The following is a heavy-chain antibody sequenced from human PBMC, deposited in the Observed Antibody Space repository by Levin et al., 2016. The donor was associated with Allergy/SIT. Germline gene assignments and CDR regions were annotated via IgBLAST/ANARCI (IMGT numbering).Heavy chain of an antibody. Sequence: SETLSLTCTVSGGSISSSSYYWGWIRQPPGKGLEWIGSIYYSGSTYYNPSLKSRVTISVDTSKNQFSLKLSSVTAADTAVYYCARHILSTGIAAAADNYYYYYYYMDVWGKGTTVTVSS. J-gene: IGHJ6*03. V-gene: IGHV4-39*01. CDR3: ARHILSTGIAAAADNYYYYYYYMDV. CDR2: IYYSGST. D-gene: IGHD6-13*01. CDR1: GGSISSSSYY.